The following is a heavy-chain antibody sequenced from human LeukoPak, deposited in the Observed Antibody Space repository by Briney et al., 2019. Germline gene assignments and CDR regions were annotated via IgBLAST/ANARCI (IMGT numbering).Heavy chain of an antibody. CDR2: ISYDGSNK. Sequence: GGSLRLSCAASGFTFSSYGMHWVRQAPGKGLEWVAVISYDGSNKYYADSVKGRFTISRDNSKNTLYLQMNSLRAEDTAVYYCARDKLRYHAFDIWGQGTMVTVSS. J-gene: IGHJ3*02. D-gene: IGHD3-9*01. CDR3: ARDKLRYHAFDI. CDR1: GFTFSSYG. V-gene: IGHV3-30*03.